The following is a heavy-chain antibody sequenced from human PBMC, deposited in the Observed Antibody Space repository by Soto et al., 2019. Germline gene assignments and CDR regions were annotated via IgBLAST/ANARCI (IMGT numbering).Heavy chain of an antibody. CDR2: ISGSGGST. CDR3: AKDQEKESSSECHYYYGMDV. Sequence: GGSLRLSCAASGFTFSSYAMSWVRQAPGKGLEWVSAISGSGGSTYYADSVKGRFTISRDNTKNTLYLQMNSLRSEDTAVYYRAKDQEKESSSECHYYYGMDVWGQGTTVTVSS. CDR1: GFTFSSYA. J-gene: IGHJ6*02. D-gene: IGHD6-6*01. V-gene: IGHV3-23*01.